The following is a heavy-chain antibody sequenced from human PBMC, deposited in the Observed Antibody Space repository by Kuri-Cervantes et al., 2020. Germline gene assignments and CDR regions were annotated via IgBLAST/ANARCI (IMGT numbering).Heavy chain of an antibody. CDR3: ARGGSGVFGVAPS. J-gene: IGHJ4*02. D-gene: IGHD3-3*01. CDR2: IKQDGSEK. Sequence: GGSLRLSCAASGFTFSSYWMSWVRQAPGKGLEWVANIKQDGSEKYYVDSVKGRFTISRDNAKNSLYLQMNSLRAEDTAVYYCARGGSGVFGVAPSWGQGTLVTVSS. CDR1: GFTFSSYW. V-gene: IGHV3-7*01.